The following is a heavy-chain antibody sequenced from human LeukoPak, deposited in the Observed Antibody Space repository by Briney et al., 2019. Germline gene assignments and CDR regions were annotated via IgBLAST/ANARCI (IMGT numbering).Heavy chain of an antibody. CDR3: ARVADILTGYRLVY. CDR2: IYYSGST. Sequence: PSETLSLTCTVSGGSISSGGYYWSWIRQHPGKGLEWIGYIYYSGSTYYNPSLKSRVTISVDTSKNQFSLKLSSVTAADTAVYYCARVADILTGYRLVYWGQGTLVTVSS. J-gene: IGHJ4*02. V-gene: IGHV4-31*03. D-gene: IGHD3-9*01. CDR1: GGSISSGGYY.